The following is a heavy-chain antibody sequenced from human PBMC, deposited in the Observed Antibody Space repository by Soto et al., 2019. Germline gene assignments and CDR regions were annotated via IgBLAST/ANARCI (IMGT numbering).Heavy chain of an antibody. CDR3: AREGQLGY. D-gene: IGHD6-6*01. V-gene: IGHV1-18*01. J-gene: IGHJ4*02. Sequence: ASVKVSCKASGGTFSSYAISWVRQAPGQGLEWMGWISGYNGNTNYAERLQGRVTMTTDTSTSTAYMELKSLRYDDTAVYYCAREGQLGYWGQGTPVTVS. CDR1: GGTFSSYA. CDR2: ISGYNGNT.